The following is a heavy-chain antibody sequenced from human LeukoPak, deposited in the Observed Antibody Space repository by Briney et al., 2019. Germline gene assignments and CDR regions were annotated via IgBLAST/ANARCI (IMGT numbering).Heavy chain of an antibody. CDR1: GFTFSSYA. CDR2: ISYDGSNK. D-gene: IGHD3-10*01. J-gene: IGHJ4*02. CDR3: ARAIYGSGSYYKDY. V-gene: IGHV3-30-3*01. Sequence: GGSLRLSCAAPGFTFSSYAMHWVRQAPGKGLEWVAVISYDGSNKYYADSVKGRFTISRDNSKNTLYLQMNSLRAEDTAVYYCARAIYGSGSYYKDYWGQGTLVTVSS.